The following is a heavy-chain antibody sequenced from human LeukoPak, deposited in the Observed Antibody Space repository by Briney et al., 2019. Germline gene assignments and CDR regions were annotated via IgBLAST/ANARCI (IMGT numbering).Heavy chain of an antibody. V-gene: IGHV3-48*01. D-gene: IGHD6-19*01. Sequence: PGGSLRLSCAASGFTFNRNNMKWVRQAPGKGLEWVSYISSTSITMYYADSVKGRFTISRDNAKNSLYLQMNSLRADDTAVYYCARETILAVAGDFWGQGTLVTVSS. J-gene: IGHJ4*02. CDR1: GFTFNRNN. CDR3: ARETILAVAGDF. CDR2: ISSTSITM.